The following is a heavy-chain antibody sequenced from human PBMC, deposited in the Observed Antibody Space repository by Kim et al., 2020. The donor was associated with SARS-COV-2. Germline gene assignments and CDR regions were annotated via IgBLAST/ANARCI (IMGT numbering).Heavy chain of an antibody. D-gene: IGHD3-22*01. J-gene: IGHJ4*02. Sequence: GGSLRLSCAASGFTFSSYAMSWVRQAPGKGLEWVSAISGSGGSTYYADAVKGRFTISRANYKNTLYLQMNSLRAEHTAVYYCARESLGRITMIVVVLRYFDYWGRRTLVTVS. V-gene: IGHV3-23*01. CDR3: ARESLGRITMIVVVLRYFDY. CDR1: GFTFSSYA. CDR2: ISGSGGST.